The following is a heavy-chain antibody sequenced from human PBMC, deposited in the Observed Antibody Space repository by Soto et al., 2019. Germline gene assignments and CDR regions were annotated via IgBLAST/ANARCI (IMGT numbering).Heavy chain of an antibody. V-gene: IGHV3-23*01. J-gene: IGHJ4*02. CDR2: ISGSGGST. CDR3: AKDAGVGYSGYDYLDY. CDR1: GFTFSSYA. D-gene: IGHD5-12*01. Sequence: EVQLLESGGGLVQPGGSLRLSCAASGFTFSSYAMSWVRQAPGKGLEWVSAISGSGGSTYYADSVKGRFTISRDNSKNTLYLQINSLRAEDMAVYYCAKDAGVGYSGYDYLDYWGQGTLVTVSS.